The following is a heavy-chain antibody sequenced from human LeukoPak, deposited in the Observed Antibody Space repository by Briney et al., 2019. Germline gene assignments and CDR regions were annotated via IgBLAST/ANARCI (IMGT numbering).Heavy chain of an antibody. J-gene: IGHJ4*02. D-gene: IGHD1-26*01. CDR2: INPSGGST. V-gene: IGHV1-46*01. CDR1: GYTFTCYY. CDR3: AREWGIVRAPF. Sequence: ASVKVSCKASGYTFTCYYMHWVRQAPGQGLEWMGIINPSGGSTSYAQKFQGRVTMTRDTSTSTVYMELSSLRSEDTAVYYCAREWGIVRAPFWGQGTLVTVSS.